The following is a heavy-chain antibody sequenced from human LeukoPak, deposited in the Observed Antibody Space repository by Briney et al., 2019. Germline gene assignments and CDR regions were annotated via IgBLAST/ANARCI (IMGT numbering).Heavy chain of an antibody. V-gene: IGHV3-33*01. CDR1: GFTFNSYG. Sequence: PGGSLRLSCAASGFTFNSYGIHWVRQAPGKGLEWVAVIWYDGSNQYYADSVKGRFTISRDNSKNTLYLQMNSLRAEDTAVYYCARNLPPYGMDVWCQGTTVTVSS. J-gene: IGHJ6*02. CDR2: IWYDGSNQ. CDR3: ARNLPPYGMDV.